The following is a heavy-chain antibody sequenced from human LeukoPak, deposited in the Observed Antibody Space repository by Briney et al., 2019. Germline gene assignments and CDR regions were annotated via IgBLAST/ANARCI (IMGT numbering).Heavy chain of an antibody. Sequence: PSETLSLTCAVYGGSFSGYYWSWIRQPPGKGLEWIGEINHSGSTNYNPSLKSRVTISVDTSKNHFSLKLTSVTAADTAVYYCARGRSVSAARVGWFDPWGQGTLVTVSS. CDR1: GGSFSGYY. CDR3: ARGRSVSAARVGWFDP. D-gene: IGHD6-6*01. J-gene: IGHJ5*02. CDR2: INHSGST. V-gene: IGHV4-34*01.